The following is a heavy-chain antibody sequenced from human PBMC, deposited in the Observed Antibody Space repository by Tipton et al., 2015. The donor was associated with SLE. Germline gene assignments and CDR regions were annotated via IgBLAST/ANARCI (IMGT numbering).Heavy chain of an antibody. V-gene: IGHV1-18*01. CDR2: ISAYNGDT. Sequence: QLVQSGAEVKKPGASVKVSCKTSGYTFTTYGITWVRQAPGQGLEWMGWISAYNGDTNYAQNFQGRVTMTTDTSTSTGYMELRSLRSDDTAVYYCARKGTQQPLDYWGQGTLVTVSS. J-gene: IGHJ4*02. D-gene: IGHD1/OR15-1a*01. CDR1: GYTFTTYG. CDR3: ARKGTQQPLDY.